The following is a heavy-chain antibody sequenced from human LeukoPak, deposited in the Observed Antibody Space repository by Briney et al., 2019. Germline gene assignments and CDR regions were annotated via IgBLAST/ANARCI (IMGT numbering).Heavy chain of an antibody. D-gene: IGHD3-3*01. Sequence: PGGSLRLSCAASGFTFSSYSMNWVRQAPGKGLEWVSSISSSSSYIYYADSVKGRFTISRDNAKNSLYLQMNSLRAEDTAVYYCARVPEAIFGVVTIPYFDYWGQGTLVTVSX. J-gene: IGHJ4*02. V-gene: IGHV3-21*01. CDR1: GFTFSSYS. CDR2: ISSSSSYI. CDR3: ARVPEAIFGVVTIPYFDY.